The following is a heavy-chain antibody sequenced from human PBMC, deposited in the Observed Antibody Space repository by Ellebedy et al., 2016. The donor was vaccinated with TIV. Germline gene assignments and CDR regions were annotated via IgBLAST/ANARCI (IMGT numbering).Heavy chain of an antibody. V-gene: IGHV3-23*01. Sequence: GESLKISCAASGFSFNTFDMSWVRQAPGKGLEWISFISGRNGGTHYADSVRGRFTVSRDNSKNTLYLQMNSLRAEDTAVYYCARSGGSCYFDYWGQGTLVTVSS. CDR2: ISGRNGGT. CDR1: GFSFNTFD. D-gene: IGHD2-15*01. J-gene: IGHJ4*02. CDR3: ARSGGSCYFDY.